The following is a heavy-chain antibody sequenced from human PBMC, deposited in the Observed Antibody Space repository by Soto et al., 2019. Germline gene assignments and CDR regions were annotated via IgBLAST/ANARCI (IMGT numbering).Heavy chain of an antibody. V-gene: IGHV4-34*01. CDR2: INHSGST. Sequence: SGTLSLTCAVYGGSFSGYYWSWIRQPPGKGLEWIGEINHSGSTNYNPSLKSRVTISVDTSKNQFSLKLSSVTAADTAVYYCARGSGDYLPNWFDPWGQGTLVTVSS. CDR1: GGSFSGYY. CDR3: ARGSGDYLPNWFDP. D-gene: IGHD4-17*01. J-gene: IGHJ5*02.